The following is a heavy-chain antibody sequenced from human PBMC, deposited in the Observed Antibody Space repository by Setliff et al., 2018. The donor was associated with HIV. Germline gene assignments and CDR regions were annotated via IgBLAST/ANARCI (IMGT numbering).Heavy chain of an antibody. J-gene: IGHJ6*03. D-gene: IGHD3-3*01. CDR2: ISGSGGST. Sequence: LRLSCAASGFTFSSYAMSWVRQAPGKGLEWVSAISGSGGSTYYADSVKGRFTISRDNSKNTLYLQMNSLRAEDTAVHYCAKAGVEWLFHTGYYYYMDVWGKGTTVTVSS. V-gene: IGHV3-23*01. CDR3: AKAGVEWLFHTGYYYYMDV. CDR1: GFTFSSYA.